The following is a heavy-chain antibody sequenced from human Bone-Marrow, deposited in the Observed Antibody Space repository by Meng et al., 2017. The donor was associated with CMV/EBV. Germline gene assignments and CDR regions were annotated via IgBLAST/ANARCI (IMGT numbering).Heavy chain of an antibody. J-gene: IGHJ3*02. CDR2: IYYSGST. D-gene: IGHD1-14*01. V-gene: IGHV4-30-4*08. CDR1: GGPISSGDYY. Sequence: SETLSLTCTVSGGPISSGDYYWSWIRQPPGKGLEWIGYIYYSGSTYYSPSLKSRVTMSVDTSKNQFSLKLSSVTAADTAVYYCARVRFTGAFDIWGQGTMVTVSS. CDR3: ARVRFTGAFDI.